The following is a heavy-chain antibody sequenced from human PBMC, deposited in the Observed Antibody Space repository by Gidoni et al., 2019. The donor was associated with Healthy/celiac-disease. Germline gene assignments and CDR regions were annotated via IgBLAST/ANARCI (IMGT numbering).Heavy chain of an antibody. V-gene: IGHV3-15*01. D-gene: IGHD3-3*01. Sequence: EVLLVESGGGLVKPGGSLRRSCAASGLTSRNAWKRWVRQAPGKGLEWVGRIKSKTDGGTTDYAAPVKGRFTISRDDSKHTLYLQMNSLKPEDTAVYYCTTAYYDFWSGYRTDHDAFDIWGQGTMVTVSS. J-gene: IGHJ3*02. CDR2: IKSKTDGGTT. CDR1: GLTSRNAW. CDR3: TTAYYDFWSGYRTDHDAFDI.